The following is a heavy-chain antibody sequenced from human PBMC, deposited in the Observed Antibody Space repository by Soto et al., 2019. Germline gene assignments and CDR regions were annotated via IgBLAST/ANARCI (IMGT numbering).Heavy chain of an antibody. CDR2: IYYTGTT. Sequence: QVQLQESGPGLVKPSETLSLTCTVSGDSVSSSSYYWIWIRQSPGKGLEWIGYIYYTGTTNSNPSLKSXXTXSXXTSKNQFSLKLNSVTAADTALYYCASGPSGLRFDNWGQGTLVTVSS. D-gene: IGHD6-6*01. CDR3: ASGPSGLRFDN. J-gene: IGHJ4*02. V-gene: IGHV4-61*01. CDR1: GDSVSSSSYY.